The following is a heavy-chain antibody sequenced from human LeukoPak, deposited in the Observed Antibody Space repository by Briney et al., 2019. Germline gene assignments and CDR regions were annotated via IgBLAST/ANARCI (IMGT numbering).Heavy chain of an antibody. J-gene: IGHJ4*02. CDR2: ISAGGDTT. Sequence: PGGSLRLSCAASGFTFSSYAMSWVRQAPGKGLEWVSAISAGGDTTYTADSVRGRFTISRDNSKNTLYLQMNTLTAEDTAVYYCAGISYSGTWPVGYWGQGTLVTVTA. CDR3: AGISYSGTWPVGY. D-gene: IGHD6-25*01. V-gene: IGHV3-23*01. CDR1: GFTFSSYA.